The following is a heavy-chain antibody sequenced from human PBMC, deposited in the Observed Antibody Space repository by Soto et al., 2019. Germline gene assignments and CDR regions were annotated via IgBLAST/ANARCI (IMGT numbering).Heavy chain of an antibody. J-gene: IGHJ4*02. CDR3: ARLDYYDSSGYYQVYYFDY. V-gene: IGHV4-39*01. CDR2: IYYSGST. CDR1: GGSISRSSYY. Sequence: SETLSLTCTVSGGSISRSSYYWGWIRQPPGKGLEWIGSIYYSGSTYYNPSLKSRVTISVDTSKNQFSLKLSSVTAADTAVYYCARLDYYDSSGYYQVYYFDYWGQGTLVTVSS. D-gene: IGHD3-22*01.